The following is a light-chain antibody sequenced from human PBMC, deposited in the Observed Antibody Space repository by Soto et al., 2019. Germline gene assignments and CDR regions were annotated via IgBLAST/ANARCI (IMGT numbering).Light chain of an antibody. CDR1: TGAVTRGYY. V-gene: IGLV7-43*01. J-gene: IGLJ3*02. CDR3: LLYYGGAWV. CDR2: SIS. Sequence: QAVVTQEPSLTVSPGGTVTLTCASSTGAVTRGYYPNWFQQKPGQAPRALIYSISNKHSWTPARLSGSLLGGKAALTLSGVQPKDEAEYYCLLYYGGAWVFGGGTKVTVL.